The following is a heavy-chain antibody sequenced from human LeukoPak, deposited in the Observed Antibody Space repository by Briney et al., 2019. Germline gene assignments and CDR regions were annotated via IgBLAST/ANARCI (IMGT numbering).Heavy chain of an antibody. CDR3: ASILGYCSGGDCLDY. CDR1: GYTFTGYY. D-gene: IGHD2-15*01. J-gene: IGHJ4*02. CDR2: INPNSGGT. Sequence: ASVKVSCKASGYTFTGYYMHWVRQAPGQGLEWMGWINPNSGGTNYAQKFQGRVTMTRDTSISTAYMELSRLRSDDTVVYYCASILGYCSGGDCLDYWGQGTLVTVSS. V-gene: IGHV1-2*02.